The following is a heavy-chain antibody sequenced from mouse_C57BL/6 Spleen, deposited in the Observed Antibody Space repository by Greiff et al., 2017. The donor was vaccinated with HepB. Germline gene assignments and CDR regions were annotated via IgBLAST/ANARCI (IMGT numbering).Heavy chain of an antibody. D-gene: IGHD1-1*01. J-gene: IGHJ2*01. V-gene: IGHV1-5*01. CDR1: GYTFTSYW. CDR3: TRYGYYYGSSYYPFDY. Sequence: EVQLQQSGTVLARPGASVKMSCKTSGYTFTSYWMHWVKQRPGQGLEWIGAIYPGNSDTSYNQKFKGKAKLTAVTSASTAYMELSSLTNEDSAVYYCTRYGYYYGSSYYPFDYWGQGTTLTVSS. CDR2: IYPGNSDT.